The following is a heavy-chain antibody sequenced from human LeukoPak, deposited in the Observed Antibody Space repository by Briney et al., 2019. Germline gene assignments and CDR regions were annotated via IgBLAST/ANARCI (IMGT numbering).Heavy chain of an antibody. CDR3: ARGGYYDSSGYYSPAFDY. J-gene: IGHJ4*02. V-gene: IGHV3-30*02. CDR2: IRYDGSNK. CDR1: GFTFSSYG. D-gene: IGHD3-22*01. Sequence: GSLRLSCAASGFTFSSYGMHWVRQAPGKGLEWVAFIRYDGSNKYYADSVKGRFTISRDNSKNTLYLQMNSLRAEDTALYYCARGGYYDSSGYYSPAFDYWGQGTLVTVSS.